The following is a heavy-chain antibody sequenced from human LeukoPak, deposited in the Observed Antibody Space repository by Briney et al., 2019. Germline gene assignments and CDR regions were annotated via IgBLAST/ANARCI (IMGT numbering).Heavy chain of an antibody. J-gene: IGHJ6*04. CDR2: IKQDGSEK. V-gene: IGHV3-7*03. CDR1: GFTFSSYW. D-gene: IGHD2-15*01. CDR3: ARDIERGGSNYYYYGMDV. Sequence: GGSLRLSCAASGFTFSSYWMSWVRQAPGKGLEWVANIKQDGSEKYYVDSVKGRFTISRDNAKNSLYLQMNSLRAEDTAVYYCARDIERGGSNYYYYGMDVWGKGTTVTVSS.